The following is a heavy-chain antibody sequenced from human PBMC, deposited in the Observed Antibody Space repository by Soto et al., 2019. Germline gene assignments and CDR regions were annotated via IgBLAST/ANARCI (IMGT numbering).Heavy chain of an antibody. Sequence: SETLSLTCTVSGGSISSGGYYWSWIRQHPGKGLEWIGYIYYSGSTYYNPSLKSRVTISVDTSKNQFSLKLSSVTAADTAVYYCAGGGPNGMDVWGQGTTVTVPS. CDR3: AGGGPNGMDV. CDR1: GGSISSGGYY. D-gene: IGHD3-16*01. CDR2: IYYSGST. V-gene: IGHV4-31*03. J-gene: IGHJ6*02.